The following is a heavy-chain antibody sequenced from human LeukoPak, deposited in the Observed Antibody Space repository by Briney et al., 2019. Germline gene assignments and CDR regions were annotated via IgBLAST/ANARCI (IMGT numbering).Heavy chain of an antibody. Sequence: SETLSLTCTVSGGSISSYYWSWIRQPPGKGLEWIGYIYYSGSTNYNPSLRSRATLSVDTSKNQFSLKLSSVTAADTAVYYCARAHYYASSGRHWFDPWGQGTLVTVSS. D-gene: IGHD3-22*01. CDR3: ARAHYYASSGRHWFDP. CDR2: IYYSGST. V-gene: IGHV4-59*01. CDR1: GGSISSYY. J-gene: IGHJ5*02.